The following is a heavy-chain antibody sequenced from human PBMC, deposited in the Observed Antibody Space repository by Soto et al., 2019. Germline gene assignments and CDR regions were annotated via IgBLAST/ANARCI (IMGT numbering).Heavy chain of an antibody. J-gene: IGHJ6*01. V-gene: IGHV3-30*18. Sequence: PGGSLRLSCVASGFAFSSFSMHWVRQAPGKGLEWVAIISHDGSKKKFVDSVKGRFTISRDDAGNTLYLQMNSLRADDTAVYFCSKDGNDANHEYGTDVWGQGTTVAVSS. CDR1: GFAFSSFS. CDR3: SKDGNDANHEYGTDV. CDR2: ISHDGSKK. D-gene: IGHD1-1*01.